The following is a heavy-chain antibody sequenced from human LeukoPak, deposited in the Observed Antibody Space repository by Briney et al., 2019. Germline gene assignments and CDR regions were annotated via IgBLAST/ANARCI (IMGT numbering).Heavy chain of an antibody. CDR2: INPNSGGT. J-gene: IGHJ4*02. Sequence: ASVKVSCKASGYTFTGYYMHWVRQAPGQGFEWMGWINPNSGGTDYALKFQGRVTMTRDTSISTAYMELSGLRSDDTAVYYCARDSHTSGWFLPDYWGQGTLVTVSS. CDR1: GYTFTGYY. D-gene: IGHD6-19*01. V-gene: IGHV1-2*02. CDR3: ARDSHTSGWFLPDY.